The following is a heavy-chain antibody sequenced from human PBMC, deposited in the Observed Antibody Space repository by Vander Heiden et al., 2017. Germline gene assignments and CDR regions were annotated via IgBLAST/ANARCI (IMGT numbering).Heavy chain of an antibody. CDR2: ISSSSSYI. CDR1: GFPFSGYC. J-gene: IGHJ4*02. Sequence: EVQLVESGGGLVKPGGSLRLSCAASGFPFSGYCMNWVRQAPGKGLEWVSSISSSSSYIYYADSVKGRFTISRDNAKNSLYLQMNSLRAEDTAVYYCARDLYGDYFIDYWGQGTLVTVSS. V-gene: IGHV3-21*01. CDR3: ARDLYGDYFIDY. D-gene: IGHD4-17*01.